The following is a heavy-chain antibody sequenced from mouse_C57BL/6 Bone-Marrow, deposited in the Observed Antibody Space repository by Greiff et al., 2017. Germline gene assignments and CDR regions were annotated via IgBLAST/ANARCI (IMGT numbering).Heavy chain of an antibody. V-gene: IGHV1-64*01. Sequence: QVQLQQPGAELVKPGASVKLSCKASGYTFTSYWMHWVKQRPGQGLEWIGMIHPNSGSTNYNEKFKSKATLTVDKSSSTAYMQLSSLTSEDSAVSYCARDPPGDETGFDYWGQGTTLTVSA. CDR2: IHPNSGST. CDR1: GYTFTSYW. D-gene: IGHD3-2*02. J-gene: IGHJ2*01. CDR3: ARDPPGDETGFDY.